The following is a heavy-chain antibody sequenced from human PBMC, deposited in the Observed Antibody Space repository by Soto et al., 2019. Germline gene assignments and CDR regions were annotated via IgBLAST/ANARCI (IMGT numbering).Heavy chain of an antibody. Sequence: ASVKVSCKASGYAFTRYYIHWVRQAPGQGLEWMGIINTSGGGTTYAQKFQARVPLTRDASTSTVSVQFSSLRSDDTAVYYCAGGGSGTTDNWFDSWGQGTLVTVSS. CDR2: INTSGGGT. CDR3: AGGGSGTTDNWFDS. V-gene: IGHV1-46*01. CDR1: GYAFTRYY. J-gene: IGHJ5*01. D-gene: IGHD1-1*01.